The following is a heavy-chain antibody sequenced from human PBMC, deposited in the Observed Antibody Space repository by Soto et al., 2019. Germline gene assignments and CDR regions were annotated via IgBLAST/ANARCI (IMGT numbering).Heavy chain of an antibody. CDR2: IYWDDDK. Sequence: SGPTLVNPTQTLTLSCTFSGLALNNRGVGVGWIRQPPGKALELLALIYWDDDKRYSPSLRSRLTITKDTSNNQVVLKMTNMDPVDTATYYCAHEDPTTDYAMDVWGQGT. CDR1: GLALNNRGVG. J-gene: IGHJ6*02. V-gene: IGHV2-5*02. D-gene: IGHD2-15*01. CDR3: AHEDPTTDYAMDV.